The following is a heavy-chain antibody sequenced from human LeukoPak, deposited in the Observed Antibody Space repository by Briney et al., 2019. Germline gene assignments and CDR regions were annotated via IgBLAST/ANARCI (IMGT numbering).Heavy chain of an antibody. CDR2: ISSTGSTI. D-gene: IGHD3-22*01. J-gene: IGHJ4*02. CDR3: ARRSGYYNYFDY. V-gene: IGHV3-48*03. Sequence: PGGSLRLSCAASGFTFSSYEMNWVRQAPGKGLEWVSYISSTGSTIYYADSVKGRFTISRDNAKNSLYLQMNSLRAEDTAVYYCARRSGYYNYFDYWGQGTLVTVSS. CDR1: GFTFSSYE.